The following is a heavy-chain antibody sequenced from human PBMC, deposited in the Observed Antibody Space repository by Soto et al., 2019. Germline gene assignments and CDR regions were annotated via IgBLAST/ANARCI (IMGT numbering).Heavy chain of an antibody. V-gene: IGHV3-74*03. Sequence: ETLSLTCTVSGGSISSGGYYWMHWVRQAPGKGLMWVARISDDGSTTTYADSVKGRFTISRDNAKNTMFLQMNSLRSDDTAVYYCHSSRDYKSAYWGQGTLVTVSS. CDR1: GGSISSGGYYW. CDR3: HSSRDYKSAY. CDR2: ISDDGSTT. J-gene: IGHJ4*02. D-gene: IGHD4-17*01.